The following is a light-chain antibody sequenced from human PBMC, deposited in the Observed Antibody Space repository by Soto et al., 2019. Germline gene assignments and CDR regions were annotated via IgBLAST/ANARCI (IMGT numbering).Light chain of an antibody. CDR3: QQRNVWPPVT. Sequence: VIWMTQSPSLLSASTGDRVTISCRMSQGISSYLAWYQQKPGKAPELLIYAASTLQRGVPSRFIGSKSGTDFTLTISSLEPEDSAVYYCQQRNVWPPVTFGQGTRLAIK. J-gene: IGKJ5*01. V-gene: IGKV1D-8*03. CDR1: QGISSY. CDR2: AAS.